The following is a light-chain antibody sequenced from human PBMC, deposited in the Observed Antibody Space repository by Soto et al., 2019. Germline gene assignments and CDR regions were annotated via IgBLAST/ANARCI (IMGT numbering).Light chain of an antibody. CDR1: QSVSTY. J-gene: IGKJ1*01. CDR2: DVF. Sequence: EIVLTQSPATLSLSPGERATLSCRASQSVSTYLVWYQQKPGQAPRLLIHDVFNRATGIPARFSGSGSGTDFTLTIRSLEPEDFAVYYCHQRRDWPRTFGQGTKVEIK. CDR3: HQRRDWPRT. V-gene: IGKV3-11*01.